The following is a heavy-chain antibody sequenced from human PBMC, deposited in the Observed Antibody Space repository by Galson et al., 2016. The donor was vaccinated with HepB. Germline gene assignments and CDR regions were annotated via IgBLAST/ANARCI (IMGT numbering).Heavy chain of an antibody. Sequence: SLRLSCAASGLTFTTHGKHWVRQAPGKGLEWVASISYDGSNKYYTDSEKGRFTISRDTSKNTLYLHMNSLRVEDTAVCYCARGKVIAAEVFDYWGQGTLVTVSS. D-gene: IGHD6-13*01. CDR1: GLTFTTHG. V-gene: IGHV3-33*01. CDR3: ARGKVIAAEVFDY. CDR2: ISYDGSNK. J-gene: IGHJ4*02.